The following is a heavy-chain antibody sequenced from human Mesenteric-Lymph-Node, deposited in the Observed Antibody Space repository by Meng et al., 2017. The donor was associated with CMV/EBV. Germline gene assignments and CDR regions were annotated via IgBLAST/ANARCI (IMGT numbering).Heavy chain of an antibody. CDR1: GWSDSSNGDY. Sequence: SGWSDSSNGDYWGWIRQPQGKGLEWIGNIYYTGDTSYNPSLKSRVTMSVETSKNQLSLKLSSVTAADTAVYYCARRTVFGVVVPFNYWGQGILVTVSS. CDR3: ARRTVFGVVVPFNY. J-gene: IGHJ4*02. CDR2: IYYTGDT. V-gene: IGHV4-39*01. D-gene: IGHD3-3*01.